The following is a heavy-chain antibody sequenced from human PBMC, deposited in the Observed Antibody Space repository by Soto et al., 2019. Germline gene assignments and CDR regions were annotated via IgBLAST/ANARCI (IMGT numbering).Heavy chain of an antibody. V-gene: IGHV4-39*01. Sequence: QLHLQESGPGLVKPSETLSLTCSVSGDSINSDNYYWVWIRQPPGQGLEWIGSIYYRGNNYYNPTHKTRGTISLDKSKSQFSLKLNSVTAADSAVYFCARLEGLATIAYYFDYWGQGTLVTVSS. CDR2: IYYRGNN. J-gene: IGHJ4*02. CDR3: ARLEGLATIAYYFDY. CDR1: GDSINSDNYY. D-gene: IGHD3-9*01.